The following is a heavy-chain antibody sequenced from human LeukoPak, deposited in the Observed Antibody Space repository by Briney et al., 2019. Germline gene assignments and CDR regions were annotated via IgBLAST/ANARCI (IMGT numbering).Heavy chain of an antibody. CDR1: GFTFDDYT. Sequence: PGGSLRLSCAASGFTFDDYTMHWVRHAPGKGLEWVSLISWDGGSTYYADSVKGRFTISRDNSKNSLYLQMNSLRTEDTALYYCAKENYDILTGYSPFDYWGQGTLVTVSS. CDR2: ISWDGGST. J-gene: IGHJ4*02. V-gene: IGHV3-43*01. D-gene: IGHD3-9*01. CDR3: AKENYDILTGYSPFDY.